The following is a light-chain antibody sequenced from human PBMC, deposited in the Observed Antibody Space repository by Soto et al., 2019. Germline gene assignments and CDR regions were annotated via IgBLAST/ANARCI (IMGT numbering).Light chain of an antibody. CDR3: SSYSSAVAFV. CDR1: SSDIGAYNY. Sequence: HSALTQPASVSGSPGQSSTISCTGTSSDIGAYNYVSWYQQHPGKAPKLIIYEITNRPSGISNRFSGSRSGNTASLSISGLQAEDEADYYCSSYSSAVAFVFGTGTKLTVL. V-gene: IGLV2-14*03. J-gene: IGLJ1*01. CDR2: EIT.